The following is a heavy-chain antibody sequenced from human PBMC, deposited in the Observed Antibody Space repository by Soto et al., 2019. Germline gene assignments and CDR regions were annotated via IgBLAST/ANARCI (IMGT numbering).Heavy chain of an antibody. V-gene: IGHV1-69*13. CDR2: IIPIFGTA. J-gene: IGHJ6*02. CDR1: GGTFSSYA. CDR3: AREGIWSGYSTRGYYYGMDV. D-gene: IGHD3-3*01. Sequence: SVKVSCTASGGTFSSYAISWVRQAPGQGLEWMGGIIPIFGTANYAQKFQGRVTITADESTSTAYMELSSLRSEDTAVYYCAREGIWSGYSTRGYYYGMDVWGQGTTVTVSS.